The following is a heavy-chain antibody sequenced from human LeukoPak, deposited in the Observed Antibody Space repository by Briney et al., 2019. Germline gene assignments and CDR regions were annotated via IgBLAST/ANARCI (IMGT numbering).Heavy chain of an antibody. CDR2: IIPIFGTA. CDR1: GGTFSSYA. D-gene: IGHD2-2*01. V-gene: IGHV1-69*05. Sequence: SVKVSCKASGGTFSSYAISWVRQAPGQGLEWMGGIIPIFGTANYAQKFQGRVTITTDESTSTAYMELSSLRSEDTAVYYCARVRKRYCSSTSCYDFDYWGQGTLVTASS. J-gene: IGHJ4*02. CDR3: ARVRKRYCSSTSCYDFDY.